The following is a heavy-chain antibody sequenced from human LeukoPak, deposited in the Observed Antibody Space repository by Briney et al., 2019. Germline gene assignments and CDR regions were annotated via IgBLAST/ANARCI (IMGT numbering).Heavy chain of an antibody. J-gene: IGHJ4*02. D-gene: IGHD3-10*01. Sequence: GRSLRLSCAASGFTFSNYGMHWVRQAPGKGLEWVAIIWYDGSNKYYADSVKGRLTISRDNSKNTLYLQMNSLRAEDTAIYYCATVRGSSGTYYIDYWGQGTLVTVSS. CDR2: IWYDGSNK. CDR3: ATVRGSSGTYYIDY. V-gene: IGHV3-33*01. CDR1: GFTFSNYG.